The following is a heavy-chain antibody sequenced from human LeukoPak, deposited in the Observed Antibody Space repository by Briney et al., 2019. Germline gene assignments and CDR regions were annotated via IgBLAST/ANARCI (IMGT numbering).Heavy chain of an antibody. CDR2: ISYDGSNK. CDR1: GFTFSSYG. CDR3: AVDIVVVVAATDFDY. D-gene: IGHD2-15*01. Sequence: PGGSLRLSRAASGFTFSSYGMHWVRQAPGKGLEWVAVISYDGSNKYYADSVKGRFTISRDNSKNTLYLQMNSLRAEDTAVYYCAVDIVVVVAATDFDYWGQGTLVTVSS. J-gene: IGHJ4*02. V-gene: IGHV3-30*03.